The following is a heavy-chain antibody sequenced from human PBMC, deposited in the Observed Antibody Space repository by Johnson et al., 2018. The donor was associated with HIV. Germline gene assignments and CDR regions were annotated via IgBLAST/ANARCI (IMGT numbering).Heavy chain of an antibody. CDR2: ISSSGSTI. D-gene: IGHD3-22*01. J-gene: IGHJ3*02. V-gene: IGHV3-11*04. Sequence: QVQLVESGGGVVQPGGSLRLSCAASGFTFSDYYMTWIRQAPGKGLEWVSYISSSGSTIYYADSVKGRFTISRDNAKNSLYLQMNSLRAEDTAVYYCAKDRYYDSSGPDAFDIWGQGTMVTVSS. CDR3: AKDRYYDSSGPDAFDI. CDR1: GFTFSDYY.